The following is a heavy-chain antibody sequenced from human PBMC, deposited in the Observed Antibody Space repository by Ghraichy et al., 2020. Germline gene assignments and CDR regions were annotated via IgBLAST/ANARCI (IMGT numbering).Heavy chain of an antibody. CDR3: AKRVTMIRGIEGGGMDV. CDR1: GFTFSSYA. CDR2: ISDRSDGI. D-gene: IGHD3-10*01. J-gene: IGHJ6*02. Sequence: LSLTCAASGFTFSSYAMTWVRQVPGKGLEWVATISDRSDGIFYADSVKGRFSISRDNSKNILYLQMKSLRVEDTAVFYCAKRVTMIRGIEGGGMDVWGQGTTVTVSS. V-gene: IGHV3-23*01.